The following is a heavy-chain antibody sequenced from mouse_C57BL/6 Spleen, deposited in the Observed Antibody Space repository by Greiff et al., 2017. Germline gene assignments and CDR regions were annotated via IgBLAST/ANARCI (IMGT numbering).Heavy chain of an antibody. J-gene: IGHJ2*01. CDR2: IYPGDGDT. CDR3: ARSSGSSSYYFDY. V-gene: IGHV1-80*01. D-gene: IGHD1-1*01. Sequence: QVHVKQSGAELVKPGASVKISCKASGYAFSSYWMNWVKQRPGKGLEWIGQIYPGDGDTNYNGKFKGKATLTADKSSSTAYMQLSSLTSEDSAVYFCARSSGSSSYYFDYWGQGTTLTVSS. CDR1: GYAFSSYW.